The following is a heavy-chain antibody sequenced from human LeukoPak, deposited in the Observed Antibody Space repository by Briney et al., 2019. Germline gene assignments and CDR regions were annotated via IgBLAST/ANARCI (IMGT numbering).Heavy chain of an antibody. CDR3: ARDRDCSSTSCLENYFDY. CDR2: ISSSSSYT. V-gene: IGHV3-11*06. J-gene: IGHJ4*02. Sequence: PGGSLRLSCAASGFTFSDYYMSWIRQAPGKGLEWVSYISSSSSYTNYADSVKGRFTISRDNAKNSLYLQMNSLRAEDTAVYYCARDRDCSSTSCLENYFDYWGQGTLVTVSS. CDR1: GFTFSDYY. D-gene: IGHD2-2*01.